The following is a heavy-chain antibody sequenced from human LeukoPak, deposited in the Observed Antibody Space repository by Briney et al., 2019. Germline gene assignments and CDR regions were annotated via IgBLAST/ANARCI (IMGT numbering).Heavy chain of an antibody. CDR2: INHSGST. J-gene: IGHJ4*02. V-gene: IGHV4-34*01. D-gene: IGHD3-22*01. CDR3: ARGQRITMTD. CDR1: GGSFGAYY. Sequence: PSETLSLTCAVYGGSFGAYYWSWIRQPPGKGLEWIGEINHSGSTNYNPSLKSRVAISVDTSRNQFSLRLSSVTAADTAVYYCARGQRITMTDWGQGTLVTVSS.